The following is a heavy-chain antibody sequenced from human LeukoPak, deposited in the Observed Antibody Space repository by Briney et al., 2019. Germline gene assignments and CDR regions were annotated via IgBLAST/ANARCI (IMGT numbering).Heavy chain of an antibody. CDR1: GFTFRSYG. CDR3: AKANSSGLDY. D-gene: IGHD6-19*01. V-gene: IGHV3-30*02. Sequence: GGSLRLSCAASGFTFRSYGMHWVRQAPGKGLEWVAFIRYDGNNKYYADSVKGRFTISRDNSKNTLYLQMNSLRAEDTAVYYCAKANSSGLDYWGQGTLVTVSS. CDR2: IRYDGNNK. J-gene: IGHJ4*02.